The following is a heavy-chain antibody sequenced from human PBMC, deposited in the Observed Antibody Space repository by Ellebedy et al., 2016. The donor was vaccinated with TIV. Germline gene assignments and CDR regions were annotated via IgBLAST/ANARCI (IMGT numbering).Heavy chain of an antibody. J-gene: IGHJ4*02. D-gene: IGHD4-23*01. CDR1: GFTFSSYE. CDR3: VKAWAVAVFDY. Sequence: GGSLRLSCAASGFTFSSYEMNWVRQAPGKGLEWVSYISSSGSTIYYADSVKGRFTISRDNSKNTLYLQMSSLRAEDTAVYYCVKAWAVAVFDYWGQGTLVTVSS. CDR2: ISSSGSTI. V-gene: IGHV3-48*03.